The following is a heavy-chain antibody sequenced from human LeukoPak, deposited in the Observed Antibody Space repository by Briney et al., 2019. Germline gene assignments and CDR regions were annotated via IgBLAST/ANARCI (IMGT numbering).Heavy chain of an antibody. CDR1: GFTVSSNY. V-gene: IGHV3-53*01. Sequence: GGSLRLSCAASGFTVSSNYMSWVRQAPGKGLEWVSVIYSGGSTYYADSVKGRFTISRDNSKNTLYLQMNSLRAEDTAVYYCARSYYYDSSGYPDRMYAFDIWGQGTMVTVSS. J-gene: IGHJ3*02. CDR2: IYSGGST. D-gene: IGHD3-22*01. CDR3: ARSYYYDSSGYPDRMYAFDI.